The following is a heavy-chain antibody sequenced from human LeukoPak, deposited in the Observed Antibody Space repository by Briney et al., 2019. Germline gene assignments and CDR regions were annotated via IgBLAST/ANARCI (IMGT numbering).Heavy chain of an antibody. CDR3: TRGHSDHISIYDY. D-gene: IGHD1-14*01. J-gene: IGHJ4*02. CDR2: IKQDGSEK. CDR1: GFTFSNYW. Sequence: GGSLRLSCAASGFTFSNYWMSWVRQAPGKGLEWVANIKQDGSEKYYVDSVKGRFTISRDNAKNSLYLQMNSLRAKDTAVYYCTRGHSDHISIYDYWGQGTLVTVSS. V-gene: IGHV3-7*01.